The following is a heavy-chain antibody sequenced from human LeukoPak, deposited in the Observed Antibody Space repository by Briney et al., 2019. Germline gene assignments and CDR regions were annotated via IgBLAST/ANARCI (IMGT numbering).Heavy chain of an antibody. CDR1: GGSVSSGSYY. CDR2: IYYSGST. D-gene: IGHD4-17*01. V-gene: IGHV4-61*01. J-gene: IGHJ4*02. CDR3: ARGPWTTVTSDYFDY. Sequence: SETLSLTCTVSGGSVSSGSYYWSWIRQPPGKGLEWIGYIYYSGSTNYNPSLKSRVTISVDTSKNQFSLKLSSVTAADTAVYYCARGPWTTVTSDYFDYWGQGTLVTVSS.